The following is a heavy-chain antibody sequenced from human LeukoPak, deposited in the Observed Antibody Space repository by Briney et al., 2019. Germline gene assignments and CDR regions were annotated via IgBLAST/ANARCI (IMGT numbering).Heavy chain of an antibody. Sequence: ASVKVSCKASGYTFTSYAMNWVRQAPGQGLEWMGWINTNTGSPTYAQGFAGRFVFSLDTSVSAAYLQISSLKAEDTAVYYCAREGILSVYNWFDPWGQGTLVTVSS. CDR1: GYTFTSYA. J-gene: IGHJ5*02. D-gene: IGHD2-15*01. CDR3: AREGILSVYNWFDP. V-gene: IGHV7-4-1*02. CDR2: INTNTGSP.